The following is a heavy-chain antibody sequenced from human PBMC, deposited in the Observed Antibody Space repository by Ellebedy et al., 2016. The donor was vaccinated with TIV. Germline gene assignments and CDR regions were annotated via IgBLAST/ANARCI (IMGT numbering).Heavy chain of an antibody. Sequence: PGGSLRLSCAASGLTFSSYDMSWVRQAPGKGLEWVSGISGSGGSTYYADSVKGRFTISKDNSKNTLYLQMNGLRAEDTAIYYCAKGFYDSSVPFDYWGQGTLVTVSS. D-gene: IGHD3-22*01. J-gene: IGHJ4*02. CDR2: ISGSGGST. CDR3: AKGFYDSSVPFDY. CDR1: GLTFSSYD. V-gene: IGHV3-23*01.